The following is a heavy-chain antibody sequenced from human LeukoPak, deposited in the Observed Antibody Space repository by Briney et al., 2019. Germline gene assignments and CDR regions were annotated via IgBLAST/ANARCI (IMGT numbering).Heavy chain of an antibody. CDR3: AKDYRGGYSYGYDYYYMDV. Sequence: PGGSLRLSCAASRFTFNIYAMSWVRQTPGKGLEWVSSISGSGGGTFYANSVKGRFTISRDNSKKTLFLQMRGLRAEDTAVYYCAKDYRGGYSYGYDYYYMDVWGKGTTVTVSS. CDR1: RFTFNIYA. J-gene: IGHJ6*03. V-gene: IGHV3-23*01. CDR2: ISGSGGGT. D-gene: IGHD5-18*01.